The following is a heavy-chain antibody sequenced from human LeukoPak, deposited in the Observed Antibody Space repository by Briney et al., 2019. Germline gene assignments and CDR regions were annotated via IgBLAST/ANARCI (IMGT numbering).Heavy chain of an antibody. CDR1: GFTFSSCG. CDR3: ASLISELRDAFDI. D-gene: IGHD1-26*01. J-gene: IGHJ3*02. Sequence: PGGSLRLSCAASGFTFSSCGMHWVRQAPGKGLEWGAFIRYDGDNKYYGDSVQGRFTISRDNSKNTLYLQMNSLRAEDTAVYSCASLISELRDAFDIWGHGTMVTVSS. CDR2: IRYDGDNK. V-gene: IGHV3-30*02.